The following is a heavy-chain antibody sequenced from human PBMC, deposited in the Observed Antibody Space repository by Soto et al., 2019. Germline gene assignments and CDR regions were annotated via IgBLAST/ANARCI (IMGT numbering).Heavy chain of an antibody. CDR3: ARGRVYGSGGACSPSDY. Sequence: QVQLVQFGAEVKKPGASVKVSCTASGYTFTNYDINWVRQATGQGLEWMGWMNPNSGNTGYAQKFQGRVSMTRNTSISTAYMELSSLRSEDTAVYYCARGRVYGSGGACSPSDYWGQGTLVTVSS. V-gene: IGHV1-8*01. CDR1: GYTFTNYD. D-gene: IGHD2-15*01. CDR2: MNPNSGNT. J-gene: IGHJ4*02.